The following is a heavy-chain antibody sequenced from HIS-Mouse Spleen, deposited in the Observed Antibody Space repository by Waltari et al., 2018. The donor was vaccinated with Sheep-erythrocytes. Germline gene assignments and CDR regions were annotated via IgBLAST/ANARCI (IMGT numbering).Heavy chain of an antibody. CDR3: ARGHYSGYDFDY. CDR2: T. D-gene: IGHD5-12*01. Sequence: TGYAQKFQGRVTMTRNTSISTAYMELSSLRSEDTAVYYCARGHYSGYDFDYWGQGTLVTVSS. J-gene: IGHJ4*02. V-gene: IGHV1-8*01.